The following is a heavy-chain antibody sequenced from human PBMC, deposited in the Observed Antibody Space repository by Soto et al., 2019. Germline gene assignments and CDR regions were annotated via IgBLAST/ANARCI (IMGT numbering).Heavy chain of an antibody. CDR2: MNPNSGNT. CDR3: ARGLMNYYGSGSYHNYYYYYGMDV. V-gene: IGHV1-8*01. D-gene: IGHD3-10*01. CDR1: GYTFTSYD. J-gene: IGHJ6*02. Sequence: GASVKVSCKASGYTFTSYDINWVRQATGQGLEWMGWMNPNSGNTGYAQKFQGRVTMTRNTSISTAYMELSSLRSEDTAVYYCARGLMNYYGSGSYHNYYYYYGMDVWGQGTTVTVSS.